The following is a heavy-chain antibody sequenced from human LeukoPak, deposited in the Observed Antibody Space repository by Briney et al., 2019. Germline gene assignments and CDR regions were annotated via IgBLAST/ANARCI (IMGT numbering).Heavy chain of an antibody. CDR1: GFTFSSYG. Sequence: GGFLRLSCKASGFTFSSYGMHWVRQAPGKGLEWVTFIRYDGSNKYYADSVKGRFTISRDDSKNTLYLQMNSLRAEDTAVYYCAKSGRWLQFSPDWFDPWGQGTLVTVSS. CDR3: AKSGRWLQFSPDWFDP. V-gene: IGHV3-30*02. CDR2: IRYDGSNK. D-gene: IGHD5-24*01. J-gene: IGHJ5*02.